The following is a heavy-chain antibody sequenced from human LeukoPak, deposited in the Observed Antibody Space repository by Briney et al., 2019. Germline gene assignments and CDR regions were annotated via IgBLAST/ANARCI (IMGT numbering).Heavy chain of an antibody. Sequence: SSETLSLTCAVYGGSFSGYYWSWIRQPPGKGLEWIGEINHSGSTNYNPSLKSRVTISVDTSKNQFSLKLSSVTAADTAVYYCARGRIAVAGSGYFDYWGQGTLVTVSS. D-gene: IGHD6-19*01. CDR1: GGSFSGYY. CDR2: INHSGST. CDR3: ARGRIAVAGSGYFDY. J-gene: IGHJ4*02. V-gene: IGHV4-34*01.